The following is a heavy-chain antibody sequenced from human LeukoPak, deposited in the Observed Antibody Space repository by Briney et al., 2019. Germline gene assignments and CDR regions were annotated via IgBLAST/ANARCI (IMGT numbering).Heavy chain of an antibody. CDR3: ARHLPPWQPFVDY. D-gene: IGHD6-13*01. CDR2: IYYSGST. J-gene: IGHJ4*02. V-gene: IGHV4-39*01. Sequence: SETLSLTCTVSGGSISSSSYYWGWIRQPPGKGLEWIGSIYYSGSTYYNPSLKSRVTISVDTSKNQFSLKLSSVTAADTAVYCCARHLPPWQPFVDYWGQGTLVTVSS. CDR1: GGSISSSSYY.